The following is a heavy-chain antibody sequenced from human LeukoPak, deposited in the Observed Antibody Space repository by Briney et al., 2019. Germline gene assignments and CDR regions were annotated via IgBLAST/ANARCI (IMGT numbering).Heavy chain of an antibody. J-gene: IGHJ6*03. CDR2: INTDGSST. Sequence: GGSLRLSCAASGFTFSTYWMHWVRQAPGKGLVWVSHINTDGSSTNYADSVKGRFTISRDNAKNSLYLQMNSLRAEDTAVYYCARDRGGEPRYYYYYMDVWGKGTTVTVSS. CDR3: ARDRGGEPRYYYYYMDV. D-gene: IGHD3-16*01. CDR1: GFTFSTYW. V-gene: IGHV3-74*01.